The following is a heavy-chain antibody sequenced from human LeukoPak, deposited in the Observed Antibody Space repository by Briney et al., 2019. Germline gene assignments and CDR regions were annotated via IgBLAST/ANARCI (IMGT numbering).Heavy chain of an antibody. Sequence: PSETLSLTCSVSGGSIRTSFWSWIQQPPGKGLEWIGNMYYSGSTYYNPSLKSRVTLSVDTSKNQFSLKLNSVTEADTAVYYCAREGGPSPLQPPDNWGQGTQVTVSS. CDR2: MYYSGST. CDR1: GGSIRTSF. D-gene: IGHD3-16*01. CDR3: AREGGPSPLQPPDN. V-gene: IGHV4-59*01. J-gene: IGHJ4*02.